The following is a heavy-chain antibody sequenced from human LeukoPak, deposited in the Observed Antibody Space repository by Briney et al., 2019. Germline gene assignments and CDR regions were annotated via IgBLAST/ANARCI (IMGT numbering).Heavy chain of an antibody. V-gene: IGHV3-30*04. J-gene: IGHJ3*02. Sequence: PGGSLRLSCAASGFTFSSYAMHWVRQAPGKGLEWVAVISFDGSNKYYVDSVKGRFTISRDNSKNTLYLQMNSLRAEDTAVYYCARGSRNSDAFDIWGQGTMVTVSS. CDR1: GFTFSSYA. CDR2: ISFDGSNK. CDR3: ARGSRNSDAFDI. D-gene: IGHD1-14*01.